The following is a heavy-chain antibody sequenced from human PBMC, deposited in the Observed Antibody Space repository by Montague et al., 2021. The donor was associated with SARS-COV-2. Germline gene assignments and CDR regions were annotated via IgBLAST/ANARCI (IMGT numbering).Heavy chain of an antibody. J-gene: IGHJ4*02. CDR2: IYYSGDT. V-gene: IGHV4-39*01. Sequence: SETLSLTCTVSGGSISSGGYYWGWIRQPPRKGLEWIGSIYYSGDTYYNPSLKSRVTISVDTSKNQFSLRLSSVTAADTAVYYCVRGGDYTDYGRVDYWGQGTLVIVSS. D-gene: IGHD4-11*01. CDR1: GGSISSGGYY. CDR3: VRGGDYTDYGRVDY.